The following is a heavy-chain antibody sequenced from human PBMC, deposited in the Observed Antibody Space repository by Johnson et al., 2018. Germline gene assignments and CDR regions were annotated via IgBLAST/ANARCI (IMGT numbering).Heavy chain of an antibody. V-gene: IGHV3-7*04. CDR2: IKQDGSEK. CDR1: GFSLSRYY. Sequence: VQLVESGGGLVHXGGSLRLSCTTSGFSLSRYYMTWVRQAPGQGLEWVANIKQDGSEKFYVDSVKGRFSISRHNAQNSLSLQMKTLRVEDTAVYYCAGGSGWLVDHWGQGVQVTVS. J-gene: IGHJ4*02. CDR3: AGGSGWLVDH. D-gene: IGHD6-19*01.